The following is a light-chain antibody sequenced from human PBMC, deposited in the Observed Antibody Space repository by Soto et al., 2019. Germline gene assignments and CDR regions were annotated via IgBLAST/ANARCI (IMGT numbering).Light chain of an antibody. CDR1: SGDVGGYDY. V-gene: IGLV2-8*01. CDR3: CSYAGTYSSFV. Sequence: LTQPPSASGSPGQSVTISCTGTSGDVGGYDYVSWYQQHPGKAPKLMIYEVSIRPSGVPDRFSGSKSGNTASLTISGLLAEDEADYYCCSYAGTYSSFVFGSGTKVTVL. CDR2: EVS. J-gene: IGLJ1*01.